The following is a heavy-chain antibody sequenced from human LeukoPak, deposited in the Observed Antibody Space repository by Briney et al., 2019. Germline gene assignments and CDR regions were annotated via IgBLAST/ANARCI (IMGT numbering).Heavy chain of an antibody. Sequence: SVTLSLTCSVSGYSISSGYFWGWIRQPPGEGLEWIGNIYHTRTTYYNPSLKSRVTISVDTSKNQFSLKLISVTAADTAVYYCAQDYYDSSGAIWGQGTMVTVSS. D-gene: IGHD3-22*01. V-gene: IGHV4-38-2*02. CDR3: AQDYYDSSGAI. J-gene: IGHJ3*02. CDR1: GYSISSGYF. CDR2: IYHTRTT.